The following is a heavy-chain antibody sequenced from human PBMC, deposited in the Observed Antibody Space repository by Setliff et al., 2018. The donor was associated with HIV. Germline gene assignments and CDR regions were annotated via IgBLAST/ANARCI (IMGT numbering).Heavy chain of an antibody. CDR3: ASGGTSSNWCRA. CDR2: IYNSATT. Sequence: SQTLSLTCIVSGASISFDTWSWIRQPPGKGLQWIGFIYNSATTNYNPSLKSRVTMSLDTSKNQLSLKLTAVTAADTAVYYCASGGTSSNWCRAWGQGTLVTVSS. V-gene: IGHV4-59*01. J-gene: IGHJ5*02. D-gene: IGHD2-2*01. CDR1: GASISFDT.